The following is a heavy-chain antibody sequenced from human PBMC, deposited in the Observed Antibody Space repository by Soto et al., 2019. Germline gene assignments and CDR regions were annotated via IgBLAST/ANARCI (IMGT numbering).Heavy chain of an antibody. Sequence: GESLKISRKGSGYNFAGYWIAWVRQMPGKGLELMGIIYPSDSDTRYRPSFQGQVTISADKSISSAYLQWSSLRASDTAMYYCARGGVSTRTFDYWGQGTPVTGLL. D-gene: IGHD3-3*01. CDR3: ARGGVSTRTFDY. J-gene: IGHJ4*02. CDR2: IYPSDSDT. V-gene: IGHV5-51*01. CDR1: GYNFAGYW.